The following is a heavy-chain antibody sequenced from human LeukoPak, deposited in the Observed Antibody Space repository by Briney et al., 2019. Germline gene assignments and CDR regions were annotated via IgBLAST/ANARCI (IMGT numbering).Heavy chain of an antibody. CDR3: VRGTPTPGMDY. V-gene: IGHV7-4-1*02. D-gene: IGHD3-10*01. CDR1: GYPFIAHF. CDR2: IDTTTGNP. J-gene: IGHJ4*02. Sequence: ASVRVSCKASGYPFIAHFLNWVRQAPGQGLEWMGNIDTTTGNPRYAQDFTGRFVFSLDTSVSTVYLQITSLKADDTAAYYCVRGTPTPGMDYWGQGTQVTVSS.